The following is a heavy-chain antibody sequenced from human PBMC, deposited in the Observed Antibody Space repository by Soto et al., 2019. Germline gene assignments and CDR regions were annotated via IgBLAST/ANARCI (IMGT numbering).Heavy chain of an antibody. CDR1: GFTIENSV. CDR3: ARAQKWRQLSLHVFDL. V-gene: IGHV3-74*01. J-gene: IGHJ3*01. Sequence: EVQLVESGGGLVQPGGSLRLSCVASGFTIENSVMHWVRQTPGKGLMWVSRITGAGDGTLYAEYVQGRFTISRDNAKNTVYLHLTGLRVEETAVYYCARAQKWRQLSLHVFDLWGQGTPVTVSS. CDR2: ITGAGDGT. D-gene: IGHD5-18*01.